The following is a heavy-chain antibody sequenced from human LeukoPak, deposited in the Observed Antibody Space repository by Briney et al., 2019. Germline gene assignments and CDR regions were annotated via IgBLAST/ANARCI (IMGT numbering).Heavy chain of an antibody. D-gene: IGHD4-17*01. CDR2: IYYSGST. V-gene: IGHV4-59*01. CDR1: GGSISIYY. Sequence: SETLSLTCTVSGGSISIYYWSWIRQPPGKGLEWIGYIYYSGSTNYNPSLKSRVTISVDKSKNQFSLKLSSVTAADTAVYYCARGDGDYVDYWGQGTLVTVSS. CDR3: ARGDGDYVDY. J-gene: IGHJ4*02.